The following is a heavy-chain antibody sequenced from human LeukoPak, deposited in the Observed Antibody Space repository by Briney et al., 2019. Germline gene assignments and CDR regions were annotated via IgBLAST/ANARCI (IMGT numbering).Heavy chain of an antibody. CDR1: GYTFITYD. D-gene: IGHD2-2*01. V-gene: IGHV1-8*01. Sequence: ASVKVSCKASGYTFITYDIHWVRQAPGQGLEWMGWMNPKSGNTGYAQKFQGRVTMTRDTSIRTAYMELSSLRSEDTAVYYCARGVGCSGTSCYLYYFDYWGQGTLVTVSS. CDR2: MNPKSGNT. CDR3: ARGVGCSGTSCYLYYFDY. J-gene: IGHJ4*02.